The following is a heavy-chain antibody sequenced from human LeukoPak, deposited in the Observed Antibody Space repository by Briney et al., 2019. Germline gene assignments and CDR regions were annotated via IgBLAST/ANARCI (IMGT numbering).Heavy chain of an antibody. Sequence: GESLKISCKGSGYSFTSYWIGWVRQMPGKGLEWMGIIYPGDPDTRYSPSFQGQVTISADKSISTAYLQWSSLKASDTAKYYCARGGAVRPLPWYFDLWGRGTLVTVSS. J-gene: IGHJ2*01. V-gene: IGHV5-51*01. CDR3: ARGGAVRPLPWYFDL. D-gene: IGHD6-6*01. CDR2: IYPGDPDT. CDR1: GYSFTSYW.